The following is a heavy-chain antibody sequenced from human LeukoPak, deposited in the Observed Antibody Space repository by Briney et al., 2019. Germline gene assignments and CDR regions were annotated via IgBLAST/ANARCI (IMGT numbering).Heavy chain of an antibody. CDR1: GGSISSGGYS. CDR3: ASGNTGYDRDAFDI. D-gene: IGHD5-12*01. J-gene: IGHJ3*02. CDR2: IYHSGTT. Sequence: SQTLSLTCAVSGGSISSGGYSWSWVRQPPGEGLEWVGYIYHSGTTYYNPSLQSRVTISLDRSKNQFSLKLSSKTAADTAVYYCASGNTGYDRDAFDIWGQGTMVTVSS. V-gene: IGHV4-30-2*01.